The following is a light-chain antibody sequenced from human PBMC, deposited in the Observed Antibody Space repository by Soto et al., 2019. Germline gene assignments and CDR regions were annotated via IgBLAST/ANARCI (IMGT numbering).Light chain of an antibody. Sequence: QSALTQPASVSGSPGQSIAISYTGTSGDVGGYNYVSWYQQHPGEAPKLLIYDVSNRPSGVSNRFSGSKSGNTASLTISGLQPQDEADYYCSSYRSSSTVYVFGTGTKLTVL. CDR2: DVS. CDR1: SGDVGGYNY. J-gene: IGLJ1*01. V-gene: IGLV2-14*01. CDR3: SSYRSSSTVYV.